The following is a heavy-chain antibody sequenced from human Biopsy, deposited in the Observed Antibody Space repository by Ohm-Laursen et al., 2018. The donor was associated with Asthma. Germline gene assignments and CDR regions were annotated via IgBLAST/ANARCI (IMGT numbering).Heavy chain of an antibody. Sequence: TLSLTCTVSGASISSLNWWSWVRQPPGKGLEWIGEIYHSGNIKYNPSLDSRVAISVDKSENLFSLKLTSVTAADTAVYYCAKCSRDWNGLIDHWGQGTLVSVSS. D-gene: IGHD1-1*01. V-gene: IGHV4-4*02. J-gene: IGHJ4*02. CDR1: GASISSLNW. CDR3: AKCSRDWNGLIDH. CDR2: IYHSGNI.